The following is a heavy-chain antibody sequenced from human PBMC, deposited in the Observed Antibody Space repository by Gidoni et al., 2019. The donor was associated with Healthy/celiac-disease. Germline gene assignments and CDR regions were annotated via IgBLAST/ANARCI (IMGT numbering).Heavy chain of an antibody. J-gene: IGHJ6*02. D-gene: IGHD3-10*01. Sequence: EVQLVESGGGLVQPGGSLRLSCAASGFTFSSYWMSWVRQAPGKGLAWVANIKQDGSEKYYVDSVKGRFTIPRDNAKNSLYLQMNSLRAEDTAVYYCARSGEVMVRGPHYYYYGMDVWGQGTTVTVSS. CDR2: IKQDGSEK. CDR3: ARSGEVMVRGPHYYYYGMDV. V-gene: IGHV3-7*05. CDR1: GFTFSSYW.